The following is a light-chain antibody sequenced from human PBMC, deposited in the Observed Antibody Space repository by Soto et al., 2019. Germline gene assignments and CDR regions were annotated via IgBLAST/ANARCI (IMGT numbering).Light chain of an antibody. V-gene: IGKV1-39*01. CDR1: QSISKY. J-gene: IGKJ2*01. CDR2: AAS. Sequence: DIQVTQSPSSLAASVGDRVTITCRASQSISKYVNWFQQNPGKAPKLLIYAASSLQSGVPSRFSGSGSGTDFTLTISSLQPEDFATYYCQQSYITPYTFGQGTKVDIK. CDR3: QQSYITPYT.